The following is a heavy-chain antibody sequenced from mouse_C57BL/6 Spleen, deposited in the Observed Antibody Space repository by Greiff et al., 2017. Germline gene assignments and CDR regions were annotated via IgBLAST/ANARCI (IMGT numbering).Heavy chain of an antibody. J-gene: IGHJ1*03. Sequence: VQLQQSGAELVRPGASVTLSCKASGYTFTDYEMHWVKQTPVHGLEWIGAIDPETGGTSYNQKFKGKAILTADKSSSTAYMELRSLTSEDSAVYYCTRRGDYGSSYDGYFDVWGTGTTVTVSS. CDR1: GYTFTDYE. V-gene: IGHV1-15*01. CDR3: TRRGDYGSSYDGYFDV. CDR2: IDPETGGT. D-gene: IGHD1-1*01.